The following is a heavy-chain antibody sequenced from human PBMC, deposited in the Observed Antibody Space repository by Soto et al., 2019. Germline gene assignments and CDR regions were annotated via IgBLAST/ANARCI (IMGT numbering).Heavy chain of an antibody. CDR3: AKDSGGGTLGAYYYYGMDV. J-gene: IGHJ6*02. V-gene: IGHV3-43*01. CDR2: IGWDGGST. Sequence: GGSLRLSCAASGFTFDDYTMHWVRQAPGKGLEWVSLIGWDGGSTYYADSVKGRFTISRDNSKNSLYLQMNSLRTEDTALYYCAKDSGGGTLGAYYYYGMDVWGQGTTVTVSS. CDR1: GFTFDDYT. D-gene: IGHD2-15*01.